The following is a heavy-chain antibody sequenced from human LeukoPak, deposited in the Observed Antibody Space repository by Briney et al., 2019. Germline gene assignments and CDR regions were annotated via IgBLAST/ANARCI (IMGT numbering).Heavy chain of an antibody. V-gene: IGHV4-34*01. Sequence: SETLSLTCAVYGGSFSGYYWSWIRQPPGKGLEWIGEINHSGSTNYNPSLKRRVTISVDTSKNQFSLKLSSVTAADTAVYYCARMPRTRLYYFDYWGQGTLVTVSS. CDR3: ARMPRTRLYYFDY. J-gene: IGHJ4*02. CDR1: GGSFSGYY. CDR2: INHSGST. D-gene: IGHD2-2*01.